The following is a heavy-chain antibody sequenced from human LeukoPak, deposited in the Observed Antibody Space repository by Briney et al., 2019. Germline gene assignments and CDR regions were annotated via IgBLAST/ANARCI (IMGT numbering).Heavy chain of an antibody. V-gene: IGHV3-7*01. CDR1: GFTFSRYW. J-gene: IGHJ4*02. D-gene: IGHD2-2*01. CDR3: VSCGTTTCIIRFDH. Sequence: GVSLRLSCAASGFTFSRYWMNWVRQAPGKGLEWVASIKEDGSEKSYVDSVKGRFTISRDNAKNSLYLQMNSLRAEDTAIYYCVSCGTTTCIIRFDHWGQGTLVTVSS. CDR2: IKEDGSEK.